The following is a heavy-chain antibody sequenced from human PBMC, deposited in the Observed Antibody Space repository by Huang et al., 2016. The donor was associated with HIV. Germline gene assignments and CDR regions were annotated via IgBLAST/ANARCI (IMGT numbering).Heavy chain of an antibody. D-gene: IGHD6-19*01. J-gene: IGHJ6*02. CDR2: ISSSSSTI. V-gene: IGHV3-48*02. CDR3: ARDLGGSGWWSYYYGMDV. CDR1: GFTFSSYS. Sequence: EVQLVESGGGLVQPGGSLRLSCAASGFTFSSYSMNWVRQGPGKWLGGVSDISSSSSTIYEADSVKGRFTISRDKAKNSLYLQMNSLRDEDTAVYYCARDLGGSGWWSYYYGMDVWGQGTTVTVSS.